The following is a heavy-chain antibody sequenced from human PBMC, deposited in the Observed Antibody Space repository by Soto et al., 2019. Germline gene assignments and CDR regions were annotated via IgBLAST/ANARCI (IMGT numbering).Heavy chain of an antibody. CDR3: AIGLRYYDFWSGSSPGQQLVPN. V-gene: IGHV3-23*01. CDR1: GFTFSSYA. Sequence: PGGSLRLSCAASGFTFSSYAMTWVRQAPGKGLEWVSAISGSGGSTYYAESVKGRFTISRDNSKNTLYLQMNSLRAEDIAVYYCAIGLRYYDFWSGSSPGQQLVPNWGQGTLVTVSS. J-gene: IGHJ4*02. CDR2: ISGSGGST. D-gene: IGHD3-3*01.